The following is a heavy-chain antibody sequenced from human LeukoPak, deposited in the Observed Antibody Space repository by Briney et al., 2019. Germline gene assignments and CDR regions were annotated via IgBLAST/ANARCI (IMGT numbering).Heavy chain of an antibody. CDR2: ISGSGGST. J-gene: IGHJ4*02. CDR3: AVTRRVVVANGMLDY. V-gene: IGHV3-23*01. D-gene: IGHD3-22*01. CDR1: GFTFSSYA. Sequence: GGSLRLSCAASGFTFSSYAMSCVRQAPGKGLEWVSAISGSGGSTYYADSVKGRFTISRDNSKNTLYLQMNSLRAEDTAVYYCAVTRRVVVANGMLDYWGQGTLVTVSS.